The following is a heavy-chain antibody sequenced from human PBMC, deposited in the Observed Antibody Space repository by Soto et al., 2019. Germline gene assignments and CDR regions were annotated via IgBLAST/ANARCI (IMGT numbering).Heavy chain of an antibody. J-gene: IGHJ4*02. Sequence: VQLQESGPGLVKPSATLSLTCNVSGVSITTYYWNWIRQPAGKGLEWIGFLSTSFTNKYNPALKSRVTMSVNTSTNQFSLSLTSVTAADTATYYCARGRRYNSFTAPFFDYWGQGILVSVSS. CDR1: GVSITTYY. V-gene: IGHV4-4*07. D-gene: IGHD1-20*01. CDR3: ARGRRYNSFTAPFFDY. CDR2: LSTSFTN.